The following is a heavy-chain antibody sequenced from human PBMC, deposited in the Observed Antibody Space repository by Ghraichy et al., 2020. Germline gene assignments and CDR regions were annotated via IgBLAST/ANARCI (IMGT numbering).Heavy chain of an antibody. D-gene: IGHD3-3*01. CDR3: ARAQSNYDFWSGYYIYYYYYGMDV. CDR2: IWYDGSNK. CDR1: GFTFSSYG. J-gene: IGHJ6*02. V-gene: IGHV3-33*01. Sequence: GGSLRLSCAASGFTFSSYGMHWVHQAPGKGLEWVAVIWYDGSNKYYADSVKGRFTISRDNSKNTLYLQMNSLRAEDTAVYYCARAQSNYDFWSGYYIYYYYYGMDVWGQGTTVTISS.